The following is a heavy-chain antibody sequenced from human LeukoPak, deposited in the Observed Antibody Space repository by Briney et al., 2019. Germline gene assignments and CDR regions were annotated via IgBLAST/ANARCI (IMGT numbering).Heavy chain of an antibody. CDR1: GFSFSNYG. CDR3: AKLREWELPDLFDY. CDR2: ISYDGSNK. Sequence: GGSLRLSCAASGFSFSNYGMHWVRQAPGKGLEWVAVISYDGSNKYYADSVKGRFTISRDNSKNTLYLQMNSLRAEDTAVYYCAKLREWELPDLFDYWGQGTLVTVSS. J-gene: IGHJ4*02. D-gene: IGHD1-26*01. V-gene: IGHV3-30*18.